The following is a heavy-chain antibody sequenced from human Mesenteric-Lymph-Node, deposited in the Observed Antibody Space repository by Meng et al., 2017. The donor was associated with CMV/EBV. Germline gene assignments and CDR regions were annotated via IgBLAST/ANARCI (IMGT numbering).Heavy chain of an antibody. D-gene: IGHD4-23*01. CDR3: ARHQRWLKSEGGFNY. J-gene: IGHJ4*02. CDR2: INHSGST. Sequence: QVQLQQWVAGLLKPSETPSLTFAVYGGSFSGYYWSWIRQPPGKGLEWIGEINHSGSTNYNPSLKSRVTISVDTSKNQFSLKLSSVTAADTAVYYCARHQRWLKSEGGFNYWGQGTLVTVSS. CDR1: GGSFSGYY. V-gene: IGHV4-34*01.